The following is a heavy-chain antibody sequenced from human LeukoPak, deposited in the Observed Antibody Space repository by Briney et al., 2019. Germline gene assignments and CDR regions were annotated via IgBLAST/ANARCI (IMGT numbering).Heavy chain of an antibody. J-gene: IGHJ6*02. CDR1: GYTFTSYY. V-gene: IGHV1-46*01. Sequence: ASVKVSCKASGYTFTSYYMHWVRQAPGQGLEWMGIINPSGGSTSYAQKFQGRVTMTRDTSTSKVYMELSSLRSEDTAVYYCASYSTDYGDYEAYYYYYGMDVWGQGTTVTVSS. CDR2: INPSGGST. D-gene: IGHD4-17*01. CDR3: ASYSTDYGDYEAYYYYYGMDV.